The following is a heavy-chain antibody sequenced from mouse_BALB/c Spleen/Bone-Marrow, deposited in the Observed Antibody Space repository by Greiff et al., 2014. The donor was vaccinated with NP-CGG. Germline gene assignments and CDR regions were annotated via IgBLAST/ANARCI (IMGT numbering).Heavy chain of an antibody. CDR3: GRVELSTMINTY. J-gene: IGHJ3*01. CDR1: NYSFTEYF. V-gene: IGHV1-37*01. Sequence: EVQLQQSGPELVKPGASVKISCKASNYSFTEYFMNWVKQSHGKSLEWIGRINPYNGDTFYNQKFKDKATLTVDRSSSTAHMELMSLTSDDSAVYYCGRVELSTMINTYWGQGTLVTVSA. CDR2: INPYNGDT. D-gene: IGHD2-4*01.